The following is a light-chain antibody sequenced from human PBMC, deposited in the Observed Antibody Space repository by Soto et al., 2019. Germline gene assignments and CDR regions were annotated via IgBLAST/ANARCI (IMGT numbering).Light chain of an antibody. Sequence: QMTQSPSSLSASVGARVTITCRASQTIRTSLNWYQQKPGKAPKLLIYGASTLQSGLPSRFSGTGSATDFTRTISSLQPEDFAIYYCQQSYTTPRTFGQGTKVEV. V-gene: IGKV1-39*01. J-gene: IGKJ1*01. CDR1: QTIRTS. CDR3: QQSYTTPRT. CDR2: GAS.